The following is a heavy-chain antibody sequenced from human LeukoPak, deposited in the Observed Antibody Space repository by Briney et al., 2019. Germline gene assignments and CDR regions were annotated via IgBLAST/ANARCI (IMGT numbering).Heavy chain of an antibody. V-gene: IGHV4-34*01. CDR2: INHSGST. J-gene: IGHJ4*02. CDR1: GGSFSGYY. D-gene: IGHD6-19*01. Sequence: PSETLSLTCAVYGGSFSGYYWSWIRQPPGKGLEWIGEINHSGSTNYNPSLKSRVTISVDTSKNQFSLKLSSVTAADTAVYHCARVYRQWLVYWGQGTLVTVSS. CDR3: ARVYRQWLVY.